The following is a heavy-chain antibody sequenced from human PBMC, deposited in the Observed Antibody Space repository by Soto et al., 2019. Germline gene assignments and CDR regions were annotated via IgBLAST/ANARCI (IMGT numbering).Heavy chain of an antibody. D-gene: IGHD6-13*01. V-gene: IGHV3-23*01. CDR2: ISGSGGST. Sequence: GGSLRLSCAASGFPFGSYAMSWVRQAPGKGLEWVSAISGSGGSTYYADSVKGRFTISRDNSKNTLYLQMNSLRAEDTAVYYCAKDPGYSSSWLPWFDPWGKGTLVTVSS. J-gene: IGHJ5*02. CDR1: GFPFGSYA. CDR3: AKDPGYSSSWLPWFDP.